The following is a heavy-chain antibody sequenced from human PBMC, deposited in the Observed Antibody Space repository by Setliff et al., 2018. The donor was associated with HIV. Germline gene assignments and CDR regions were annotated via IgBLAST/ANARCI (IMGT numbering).Heavy chain of an antibody. CDR2: IIPIFGTT. V-gene: IGHV1-69*13. Sequence: SVKVSCKVSGYTLTELSIHWVRQAPGKGLEWMGGIIPIFGTTHYAQTFQGRVTVTADESTSTAYMELNSLRSDDAAVYYCARQPYYDDDGTNLPSEWRVLGWGQGTLVTVSS. J-gene: IGHJ4*02. CDR3: ARQPYYDDDGTNLPSEWRVLG. CDR1: GYTLTELS. D-gene: IGHD3-16*01.